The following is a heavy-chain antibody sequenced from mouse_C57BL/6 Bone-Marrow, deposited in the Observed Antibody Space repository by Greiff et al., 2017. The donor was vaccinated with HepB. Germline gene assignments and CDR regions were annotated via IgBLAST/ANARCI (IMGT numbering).Heavy chain of an antibody. CDR2: ISSGGDYI. CDR3: TRDPYFYAMDY. D-gene: IGHD1-1*01. CDR1: GFTFSSYA. Sequence: EVHLVESGEGLVKPGGSLKLSCAASGFTFSSYAMSWVRQTPEKRLEWVAYISSGGDYIYYADTVKGRFTISRDNARNTLYLQMSSLKSEDTAMYDCTRDPYFYAMDYWGQGTSVTVSS. J-gene: IGHJ4*01. V-gene: IGHV5-9-1*02.